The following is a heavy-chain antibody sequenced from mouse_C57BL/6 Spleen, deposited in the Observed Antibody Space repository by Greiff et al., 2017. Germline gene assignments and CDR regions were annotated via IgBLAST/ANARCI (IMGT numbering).Heavy chain of an antibody. J-gene: IGHJ1*03. Sequence: QVQLQQSGPGLVQPSQSLSITCTVSGFSLTSYGVHWVRQSPGKGLEWLGVIWSGGSTDYNAAFISRLSISKDNSKSQVFFKMNSLQADDTAIYDCARHYGSSYGGYFDVWGTGTTVTVSS. CDR3: ARHYGSSYGGYFDV. CDR1: GFSLTSYG. CDR2: IWSGGST. D-gene: IGHD1-1*01. V-gene: IGHV2-2*01.